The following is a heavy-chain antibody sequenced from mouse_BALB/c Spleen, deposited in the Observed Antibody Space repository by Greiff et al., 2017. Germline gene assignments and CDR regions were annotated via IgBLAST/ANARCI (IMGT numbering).Heavy chain of an antibody. V-gene: IGHV2-6-7*01. Sequence: QVQLQQSGPGLVAPSQSLSITCTVSGFSLTGYGVNWVRQPPGKGLEWLGMIWGDGSTDYNSALKSRLSISKDNSKSQVFLKMNSLQTDDTARYYCARDYYGSSHYYAMDYWGQGTSVTVSS. D-gene: IGHD1-1*01. CDR1: GFSLTGYG. CDR3: ARDYYGSSHYYAMDY. CDR2: IWGDGST. J-gene: IGHJ4*01.